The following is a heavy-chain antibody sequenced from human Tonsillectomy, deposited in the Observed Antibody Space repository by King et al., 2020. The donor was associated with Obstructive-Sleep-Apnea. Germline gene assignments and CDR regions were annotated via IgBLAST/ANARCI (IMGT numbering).Heavy chain of an antibody. Sequence: VQLVESGGGLVKPGGSLRLSCAASGFTFSSYSMNWVRQAPGKGLEWVSSISSSSSYIYYADSVKGRFTISRDNAKNSLYLQMNSRSAEDTAVYYCARGPYDILTAYYLIDYWGQRTLGTVSS. CDR2: ISSSSSYI. D-gene: IGHD3-9*01. CDR1: GFTFSSYS. CDR3: ARGPYDILTAYYLIDY. V-gene: IGHV3-21*01. J-gene: IGHJ4*02.